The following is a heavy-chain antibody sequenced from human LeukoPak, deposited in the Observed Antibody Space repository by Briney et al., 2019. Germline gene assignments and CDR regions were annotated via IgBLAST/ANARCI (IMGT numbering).Heavy chain of an antibody. V-gene: IGHV4-4*07. J-gene: IGHJ6*03. CDR2: IYTSGST. CDR1: GGSISSYY. CDR3: ARYTREWLFPRMDV. D-gene: IGHD3-3*01. Sequence: PSETLSLTCTVSGGSISSYYWSWIRQPAGKGLEWIGRIYTSGSTNYNPSLKSRVTMSVDTTKNQFSLKLSSVTAADTAVYYCARYTREWLFPRMDVWGKGTTVTVSS.